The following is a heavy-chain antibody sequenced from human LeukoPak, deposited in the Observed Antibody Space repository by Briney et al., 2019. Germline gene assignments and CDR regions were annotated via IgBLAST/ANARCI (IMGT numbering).Heavy chain of an antibody. Sequence: GGSLRLSCAASGFTFSRYWMSWVRQAPGKGLECVANTKQDGSEKYYLESVKGRFTISRDNAKNSLNLHMNSLRGEDTAVNYCALSSGNYAIPFDYWGQGTLVTVSS. CDR3: ALSSGNYAIPFDY. D-gene: IGHD1-26*01. V-gene: IGHV3-7*01. CDR1: GFTFSRYW. J-gene: IGHJ4*02. CDR2: TKQDGSEK.